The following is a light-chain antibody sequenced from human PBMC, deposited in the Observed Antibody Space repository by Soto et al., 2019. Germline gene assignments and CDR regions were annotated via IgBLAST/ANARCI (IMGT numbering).Light chain of an antibody. V-gene: IGLV2-18*02. CDR3: SSHTSSSTFV. J-gene: IGLJ1*01. Sequence: QSVLTQPPSVSGSPGQSVSISCTGTSSDVGSNNRVSWYQQPPGTAPKLMIYGVSNRPSGVPDRVSGSKSGNTASLTISGLQAEDEADYYCSSHTSSSTFVFGTGTKLTVL. CDR1: SSDVGSNNR. CDR2: GVS.